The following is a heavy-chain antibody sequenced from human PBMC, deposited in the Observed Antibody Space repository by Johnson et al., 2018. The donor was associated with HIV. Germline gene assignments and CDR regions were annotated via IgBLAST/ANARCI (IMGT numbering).Heavy chain of an antibody. V-gene: IGHV3-30*18. J-gene: IGHJ3*01. CDR2: ISYDGSNE. D-gene: IGHD2-8*02. CDR1: GFSFSSYA. CDR3: AKSGLFVLVVYAPDVFDV. Sequence: VQVVESGGGVVQPGRSLRLSCAASGFSFSSYAMHWVRQSPGKGLEWVAVISYDGSNEYYAESVKGRFTISRDNSKNTLHLQMNSLRAEDTAVYYCAKSGLFVLVVYAPDVFDVWGQGTMVTVSS.